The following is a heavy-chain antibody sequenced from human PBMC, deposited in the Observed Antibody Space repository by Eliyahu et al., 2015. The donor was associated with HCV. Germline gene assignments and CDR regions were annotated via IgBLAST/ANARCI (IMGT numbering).Heavy chain of an antibody. J-gene: IGHJ4*02. CDR1: GXTFXNYX. CDR3: ARVPVYCSTTRCYYFDY. CDR2: INPDSGNT. Sequence: QVQLAQSGAEVKKPGASVKVXCKASGXTFXNYXINXVRQATGKGLXWMGWINPDSGNTGYAQNLQGRVTMTRDTSTGTAYMELSSLTSEDTAVYYCARVPVYCSTTRCYYFDYWGQGTLVTVSS. D-gene: IGHD2-2*01. V-gene: IGHV1-8*01.